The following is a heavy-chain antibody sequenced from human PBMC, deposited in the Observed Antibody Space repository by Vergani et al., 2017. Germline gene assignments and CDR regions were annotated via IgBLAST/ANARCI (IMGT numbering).Heavy chain of an antibody. CDR2: ISSTGAYI. D-gene: IGHD2-8*02. CDR1: GFTFTNPT. V-gene: IGHV3-21*02. CDR3: TSRVKEAGGLDY. J-gene: IGHJ4*02. Sequence: EVQLVESGGGLVKPGGSLRLSCAGSGFTFTNPTMTWVRQAPGKGLEWVSSISSTGAYIHYADSLKGRFPVSRDNPKKSLFLQVNSLRDEDTAVYYCTSRVKEAGGLDYWGQGAMVTVSS.